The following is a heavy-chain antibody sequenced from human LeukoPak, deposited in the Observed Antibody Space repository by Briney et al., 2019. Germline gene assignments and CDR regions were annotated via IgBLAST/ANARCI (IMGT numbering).Heavy chain of an antibody. CDR3: ARGSLLLWFGEKPLQITQSMDV. D-gene: IGHD3-10*01. J-gene: IGHJ6*03. CDR2: ISSSSSTI. V-gene: IGHV3-48*01. CDR1: GFTFSSYS. Sequence: GGSLRLSCAASGFTFSSYSMNWVRQAPGKGLEWVSYISSSSSTIYYADSVKGRFTISRDNAKNSLYLQMNSLRAEDTAVYYCARGSLLLWFGEKPLQITQSMDVWGKGTTVTVSS.